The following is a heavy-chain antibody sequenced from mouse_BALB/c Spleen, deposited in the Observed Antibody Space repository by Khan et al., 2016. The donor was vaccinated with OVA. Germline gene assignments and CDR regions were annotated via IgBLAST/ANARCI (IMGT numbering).Heavy chain of an antibody. CDR3: GKEKALYYFEY. J-gene: IGHJ2*01. CDR2: IYPGTDNT. CDR1: GYIFTSYW. D-gene: IGHD3-2*02. Sequence: QVQLQQSGAELVRPGASVKLSCKTSGYIFTSYWIHWVKQRSGQGLEWIARIYPGTDNTYNSEKHKDKATLTADTSSSIAYMKLSSLKSDESAGDCGGKEKALYYFEYWGQGTTVTVSS. V-gene: IGHV1S132*01.